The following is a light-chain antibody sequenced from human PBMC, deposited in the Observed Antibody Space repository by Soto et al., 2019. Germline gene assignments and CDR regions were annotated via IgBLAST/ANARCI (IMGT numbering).Light chain of an antibody. J-gene: IGLJ1*01. CDR1: SSNIGAGYD. Sequence: QSVLTQPPSVSGAPGQRVTISCTGSSSNIGAGYDVHWYQQLPGTAPKLLIYGNSNRPSGVPDRFSGSKSGTSASLATTGLQAEDEADYYCQSYDSSLSAHYVFGTGTKAPS. CDR2: GNS. CDR3: QSYDSSLSAHYV. V-gene: IGLV1-40*01.